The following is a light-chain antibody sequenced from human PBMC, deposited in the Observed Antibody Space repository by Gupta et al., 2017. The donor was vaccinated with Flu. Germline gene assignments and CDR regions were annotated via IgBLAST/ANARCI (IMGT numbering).Light chain of an antibody. CDR3: QQYGSSPRT. J-gene: IGKJ1*01. Sequence: EILLTQSPGTLSLSPGERATLSCRASQSVSSSNLAWYQQKPGQAPRLLIYAASSRATGTPDRFSGSASGTDFTLTISRLEPEDFAVYYCQQYGSSPRTFGPGTKVEIK. CDR2: AAS. V-gene: IGKV3-20*01. CDR1: QSVSSSN.